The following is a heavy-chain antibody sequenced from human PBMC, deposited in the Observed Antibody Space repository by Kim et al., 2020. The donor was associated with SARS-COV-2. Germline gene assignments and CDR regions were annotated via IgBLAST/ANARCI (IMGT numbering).Heavy chain of an antibody. CDR1: GGSISNYY. CDR2: ISYSGST. J-gene: IGHJ4*02. D-gene: IGHD3-10*01. Sequence: SETLSLICSVSGGSISNYYWSWIRQSPGKGLEWIGYISYSGSTNYNPSLKSRVTISVDPSRNQFSLRLKSVTAADTAIYYCARGGMGFGDLNIEFYFDYWGQGTLVAVSS. CDR3: ARGGMGFGDLNIEFYFDY. V-gene: IGHV4-59*01.